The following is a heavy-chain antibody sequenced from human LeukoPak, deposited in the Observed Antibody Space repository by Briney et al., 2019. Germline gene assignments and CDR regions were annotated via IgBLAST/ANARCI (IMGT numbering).Heavy chain of an antibody. CDR3: TRGISGNYGNFDY. J-gene: IGHJ4*02. D-gene: IGHD1-26*01. Sequence: GGSLRLSCEASGFTFSGDWMHWVRQAPGKGLVWVSRINPDGSSAYYADSVKGRFSISRDNAKNTLYLQMNSLRAGDTAVYYCTRGISGNYGNFDYWGQGTLVTVSS. CDR1: GFTFSGDW. V-gene: IGHV3-74*01. CDR2: INPDGSSA.